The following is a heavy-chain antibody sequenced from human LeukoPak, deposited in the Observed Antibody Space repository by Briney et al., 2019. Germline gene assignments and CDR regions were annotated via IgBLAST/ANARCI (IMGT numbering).Heavy chain of an antibody. CDR3: ARSLPYGTTWYGRSDF. CDR1: GFPFNAYW. D-gene: IGHD6-13*01. J-gene: IGHJ4*02. V-gene: IGHV3-7*03. CDR2: IRQDGDTK. Sequence: PGGSLRLSCAASGFPFNAYWMTWVRQAPGKGLEWVVNIRQDGDTKYYVDSVKGRFTISRDNAMNSLYLQMSSLRAEDTAIYYCARSLPYGTTWYGRSDFWGQGTLVTVSS.